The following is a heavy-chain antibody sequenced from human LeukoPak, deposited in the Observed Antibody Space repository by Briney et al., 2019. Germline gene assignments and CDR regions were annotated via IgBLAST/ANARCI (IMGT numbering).Heavy chain of an antibody. V-gene: IGHV4-34*01. CDR1: GGSISSYY. CDR3: ARGTPRFYDSSGYYGH. J-gene: IGHJ4*02. CDR2: INHSGST. Sequence: SETLSLTCTVSGGSISSYYWSWIRQPPGKGLEWIGEINHSGSTNYNPSLKSRVTISVDTSKNQFSLKLSSVTAADTAVYYCARGTPRFYDSSGYYGHWGQGTLVTVSS. D-gene: IGHD3-22*01.